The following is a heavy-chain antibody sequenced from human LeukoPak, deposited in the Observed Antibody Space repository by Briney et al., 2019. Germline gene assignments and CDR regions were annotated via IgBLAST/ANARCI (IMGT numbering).Heavy chain of an antibody. J-gene: IGHJ4*02. CDR1: GGSISSYY. CDR2: IYCSGST. V-gene: IGHV4-59*08. D-gene: IGHD6-19*01. Sequence: SETLSLTCTVSGGSISSYYWSWMRQPPGKGLEGIGYIYCSGSTNYNPSLKSRVTISGDTSKNQFFLKLSSVDAADTAVYYCARGGLSSGWYGWGQGTLVTVSP. CDR3: ARGGLSSGWYG.